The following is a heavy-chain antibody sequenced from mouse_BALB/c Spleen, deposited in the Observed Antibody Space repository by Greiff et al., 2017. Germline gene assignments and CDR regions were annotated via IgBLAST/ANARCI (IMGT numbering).Heavy chain of an antibody. J-gene: IGHJ3*01. Sequence: QVQLKQSAAELARPGASVKMSCKASGYTFTSYTMHWVKQRPGQGLEWIGYINPSSGYTEYNQKFKDKTTLTADKSSSTAYMQLSSLTSEDSAVYYCAREGAWGNYVWFAYWGQGTLVTVSA. CDR1: GYTFTSYT. CDR2: INPSSGYT. CDR3: AREGAWGNYVWFAY. V-gene: IGHV1-4*02. D-gene: IGHD2-1*01.